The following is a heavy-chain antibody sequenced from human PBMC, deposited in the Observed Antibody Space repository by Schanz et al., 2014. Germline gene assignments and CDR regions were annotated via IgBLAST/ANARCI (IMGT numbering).Heavy chain of an antibody. CDR1: GFTFSGYG. J-gene: IGHJ4*02. Sequence: QVQLVESGGGVVQPGRSLRLSCAASGFTFSGYGMHWVRQAPGKGLEWVAVTSSDGSLKYYADSVKGRFTISRDNAKNTLYLQMNSLRAEDTAVYYCVRDTDYHFDYWGQGTLVTVSS. V-gene: IGHV3-30*03. CDR3: VRDTDYHFDY. CDR2: TSSDGSLK. D-gene: IGHD4-17*01.